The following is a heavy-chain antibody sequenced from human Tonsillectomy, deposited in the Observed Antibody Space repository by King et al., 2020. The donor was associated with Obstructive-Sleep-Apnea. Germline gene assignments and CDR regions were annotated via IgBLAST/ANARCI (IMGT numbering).Heavy chain of an antibody. V-gene: IGHV4-34*01. CDR3: ASGPHSTSSWFDP. J-gene: IGHJ5*02. CDR1: GGSFSGYY. CDR2: INHSGST. Sequence: VQLQQWGAGLLKPSETLSLTCAVYGGSFSGYYWSWIRQPPGKGLEWIGEINHSGSTNYNPSLKSRVTISVDTSKNQFSLKLSSVTAADTAVYYCASGPHSTSSWFDPWGQGTLVTVSS. D-gene: IGHD2-2*01.